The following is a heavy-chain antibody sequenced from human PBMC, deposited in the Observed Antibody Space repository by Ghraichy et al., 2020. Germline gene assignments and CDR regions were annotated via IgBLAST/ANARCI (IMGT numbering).Heavy chain of an antibody. Sequence: SVKVSCKASGGTFSSYAITWVRQAPGQGLEWMGGIIPIFGTANYAQKFQGRVTITADESTSTAYMELSSLRSEDTAMYYCAGARILSGYYYYGMDVWGQGTTVTVSS. CDR3: AGARILSGYYYYGMDV. CDR1: GGTFSSYA. D-gene: IGHD3-10*01. V-gene: IGHV1-69*13. CDR2: IIPIFGTA. J-gene: IGHJ6*02.